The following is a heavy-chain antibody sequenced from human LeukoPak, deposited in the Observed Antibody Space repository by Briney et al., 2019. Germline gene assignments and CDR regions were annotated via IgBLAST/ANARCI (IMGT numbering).Heavy chain of an antibody. CDR2: ISWNSGSI. CDR1: GFTFDDYA. D-gene: IGHD3-22*01. V-gene: IGHV3-9*01. CDR3: AKDTSRYYYDSSADY. Sequence: GRSLRLSCAASGFTFDDYAIHWVRQAPGKGLEWVSGISWNSGSIGYADSVKGRFTISRDNAKNSLYLQMNSLRAEDTALYYCAKDTSRYYYDSSADYWGQGTLVTVSS. J-gene: IGHJ4*02.